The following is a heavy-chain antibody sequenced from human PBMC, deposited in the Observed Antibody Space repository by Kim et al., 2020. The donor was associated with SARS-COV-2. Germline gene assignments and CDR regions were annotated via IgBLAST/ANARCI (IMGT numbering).Heavy chain of an antibody. CDR3: ARATSSPTDYYYFGMDL. CDR2: ITPRRGSP. Sequence: SVKVSCKSSGGTFNNFAFTWVRQTPGRGLEWVGGITPRRGSPDYAEKFQDRLNIIPDASTNTVYMDLSSLTPEDTAVYFCARATSSPTDYYYFGMDLWGQGTTVTVSS. V-gene: IGHV1-69*13. J-gene: IGHJ6*01. CDR1: GGTFNNFA.